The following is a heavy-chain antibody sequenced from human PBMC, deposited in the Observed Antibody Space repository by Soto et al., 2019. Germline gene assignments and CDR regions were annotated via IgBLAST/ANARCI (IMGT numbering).Heavy chain of an antibody. Sequence: EVQLVESGGGLVQPGGSLRLSCAASGFTFSSYSMNWVRQAPGKGLEWVSSISSSSSYIYYADSVKGRFTISRDNAKNSLYLQMNSLRAEDTAVYYCARDTSGYDRVYFDYWGQGTLVTVSS. CDR3: ARDTSGYDRVYFDY. CDR2: ISSSSSYI. D-gene: IGHD5-12*01. J-gene: IGHJ4*02. CDR1: GFTFSSYS. V-gene: IGHV3-21*01.